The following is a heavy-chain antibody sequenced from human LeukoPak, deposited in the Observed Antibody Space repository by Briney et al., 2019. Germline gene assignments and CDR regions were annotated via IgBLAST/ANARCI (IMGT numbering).Heavy chain of an antibody. J-gene: IGHJ4*02. Sequence: SETLSLTCSVSGGSTSSSSYHWDWIRQSPGKGLEWIGDIYYSGDTHYKPSLKSRLTISVDTSKNQFSLRLSSVTAADTAVYYCARTISIRSDTWGDIKYFDYWGQGTLVTVSS. V-gene: IGHV4-39*01. CDR3: ARTISIRSDTWGDIKYFDY. D-gene: IGHD3-10*01. CDR2: IYYSGDT. CDR1: GGSTSSSSYH.